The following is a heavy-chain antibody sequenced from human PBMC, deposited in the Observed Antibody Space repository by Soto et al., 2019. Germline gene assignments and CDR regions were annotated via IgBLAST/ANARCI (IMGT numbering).Heavy chain of an antibody. CDR2: IYPGDSDT. V-gene: IGHV5-51*01. CDR1: VYSFTSYW. Sequence: GESLKISCKGSVYSFTSYWIGWVRQMPGKGLEWMGIIYPGDSDTRYSPSFQGQVTISADKSISTAYLQWSSLKASDTAMYYCARHDILTGSPQLFDVWGQGTTVTVS. D-gene: IGHD3-9*01. CDR3: ARHDILTGSPQLFDV. J-gene: IGHJ6*02.